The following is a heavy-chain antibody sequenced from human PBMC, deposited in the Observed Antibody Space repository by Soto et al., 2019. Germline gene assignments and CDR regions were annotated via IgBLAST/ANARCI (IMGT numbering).Heavy chain of an antibody. D-gene: IGHD3-22*01. J-gene: IGHJ5*02. CDR1: GGTFGSDA. CDR3: ARARTDSGYYTNWLDP. V-gene: IGHV1-69*06. CDR2: IIPIFGTT. Sequence: QVHLMQSGAEVKKPGSSVKVSCKASGGTFGSDAITWVRQAPGQGLEWVGRIIPIFGTTNYAQNLQGRVTISADKSTLTSYMELHSLTSDDTALYYCARARTDSGYYTNWLDPWGQGTQVTVSS.